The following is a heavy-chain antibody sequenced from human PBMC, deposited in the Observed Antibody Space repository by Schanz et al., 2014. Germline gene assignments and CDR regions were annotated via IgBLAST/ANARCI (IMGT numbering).Heavy chain of an antibody. J-gene: IGHJ5*01. D-gene: IGHD3-10*01. V-gene: IGHV3-21*04. CDR1: GFNFRSYP. Sequence: EVQLVESGGGLVQPGGSLRLSCAASGFNFRSYPMSWVRQAPGKGLEWVSYIRSDNNYIYYADSVKGRFTISRDNAKNSLFLQMNSLRAEDTAVYYCAKDFTGSGIFFNSWGQGTLVSVSS. CDR2: IRSDNNYI. CDR3: AKDFTGSGIFFNS.